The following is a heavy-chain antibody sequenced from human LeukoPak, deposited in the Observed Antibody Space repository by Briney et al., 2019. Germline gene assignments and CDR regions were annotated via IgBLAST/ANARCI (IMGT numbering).Heavy chain of an antibody. CDR1: GGSFSGYY. J-gene: IGHJ5*01. Sequence: SETLSLTCAVYGGSFSGYYWSWIRQPPGKGLEWIGEINHSGSTNYNPSLKSRVTISVDTSKNQFSLKLSSVTAADTAVYYCARCTQARDYDSSGYLTWFDPWGQGTLLTVSS. CDR3: ARCTQARDYDSSGYLTWFDP. CDR2: INHSGST. V-gene: IGHV4-34*01. D-gene: IGHD3-22*01.